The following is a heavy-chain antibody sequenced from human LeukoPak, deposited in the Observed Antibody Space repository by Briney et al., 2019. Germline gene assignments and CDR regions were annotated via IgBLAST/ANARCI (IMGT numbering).Heavy chain of an antibody. Sequence: GESLKISCKASGYTFTTYWIGWVRQMPGRGLEWVEIMYPGDSDTRYSRSFQGQVTMSADKSVNTAYLQWTSLKASDSAMYYCARLSSGWPFDFWGQGTLVTVSS. CDR3: ARLSSGWPFDF. D-gene: IGHD6-19*01. CDR1: GYTFTTYW. J-gene: IGHJ4*02. CDR2: MYPGDSDT. V-gene: IGHV5-51*01.